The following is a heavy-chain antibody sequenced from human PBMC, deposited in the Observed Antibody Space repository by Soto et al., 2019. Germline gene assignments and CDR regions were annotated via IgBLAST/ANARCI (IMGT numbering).Heavy chain of an antibody. CDR3: ARGSIFGLGRREPNWFDP. D-gene: IGHD3-3*01. CDR2: ISPIFGTA. CDR1: GGTFSSYA. Sequence: QVQLVQSGAEVKKPGSSVKVSCKASGGTFSSYAISWVRQAPGQGLEWMGGISPIFGTANYAQKFQGRVTITADESMSTDYMELSSLRSEDTAVYYCARGSIFGLGRREPNWFDPWGQGTLVTVSS. V-gene: IGHV1-69*01. J-gene: IGHJ5*02.